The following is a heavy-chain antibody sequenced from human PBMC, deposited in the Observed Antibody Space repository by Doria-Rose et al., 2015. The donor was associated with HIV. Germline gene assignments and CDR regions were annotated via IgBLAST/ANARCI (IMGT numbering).Heavy chain of an antibody. J-gene: IGHJ4*02. CDR1: GVSLSSPGMG. V-gene: IGHV2-26*01. CDR3: ARIKSSRWYHKYYFDF. Sequence: QVTLKESGPVLVKPTETLTLTCTVSGVSLSSPGMGVSWIRQPPGKDLEWLANIFSDDDRSYKTSLKSRLTISRGTSKSQVVLTMTDMDPVDTATYYCARIKSSRWYHKYYFDFWGQGTLVIVS. CDR2: IFSDDDR. D-gene: IGHD6-13*01.